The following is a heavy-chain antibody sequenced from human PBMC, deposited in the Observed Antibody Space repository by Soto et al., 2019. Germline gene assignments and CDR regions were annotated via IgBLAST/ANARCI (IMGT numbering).Heavy chain of an antibody. V-gene: IGHV4-39*01. J-gene: IGHJ4*02. Sequence: SETLSLTCTVSGGSIYRSGYYWGWIRQPPGRGLEWNGNIDYNGVTYSNPSLKIRVTISRDTSKNQFSLKLTSVTAADTALYYCGKVLVGATGHTDSDSWGPGTLVTVSS. CDR2: IDYNGVT. CDR3: GKVLVGATGHTDSDS. D-gene: IGHD2-15*01. CDR1: GGSIYRSGYY.